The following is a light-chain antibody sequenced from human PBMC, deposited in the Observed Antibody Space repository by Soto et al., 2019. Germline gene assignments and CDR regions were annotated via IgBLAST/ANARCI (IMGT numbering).Light chain of an antibody. V-gene: IGKV3-15*01. CDR1: QSVSSN. CDR2: GAS. Sequence: EIVMTQSPATLSVSPGERATLSCRASQSVSSNLAWYQQKPGQAPRLLIYGASTRAPGIPARFSGSGSGTEFPLTISGLQSEDFAVYYCQQYNIWPPWTFGQGTKVEIK. CDR3: QQYNIWPPWT. J-gene: IGKJ1*01.